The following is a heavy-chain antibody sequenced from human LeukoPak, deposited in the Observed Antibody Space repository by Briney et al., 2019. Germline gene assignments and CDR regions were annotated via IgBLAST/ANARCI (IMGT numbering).Heavy chain of an antibody. J-gene: IGHJ4*02. Sequence: ASVKVSCKASGYTFTSYGISWVRQAPGQGLEWMGWISAYNGNTNYAQKLQGRVTMTTDTSTSTAYMELRSLRSDDTAVYYCARDWYCSSTSCYFLDYWGQGTLVTVSS. CDR2: ISAYNGNT. CDR1: GYTFTSYG. V-gene: IGHV1-18*04. CDR3: ARDWYCSSTSCYFLDY. D-gene: IGHD2-2*01.